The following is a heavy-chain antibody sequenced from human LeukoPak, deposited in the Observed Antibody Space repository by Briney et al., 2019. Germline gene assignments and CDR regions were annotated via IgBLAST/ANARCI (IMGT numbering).Heavy chain of an antibody. J-gene: IGHJ4*02. Sequence: GGSLRLSCAASGFTFSSYSMNWVRQAPGKGLEWVSYISSSSSTIYYADSVKGRFTISRDNAKNSLYLQTNSLRAEDTAVYYCARGGYSYGRATFDYWGQGTLVTVSS. D-gene: IGHD5-18*01. CDR1: GFTFSSYS. CDR2: ISSSSSTI. CDR3: ARGGYSYGRATFDY. V-gene: IGHV3-48*01.